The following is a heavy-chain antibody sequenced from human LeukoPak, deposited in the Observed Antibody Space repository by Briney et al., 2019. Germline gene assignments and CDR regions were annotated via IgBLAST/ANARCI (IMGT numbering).Heavy chain of an antibody. D-gene: IGHD6-13*01. V-gene: IGHV3-30*18. CDR1: GFTFSSYG. Sequence: GRSLRLSCAASGFTFSSYGMHWVRQAPGKGLEWVAVISYDGSNKYYADSVKGRFTISRDNSKNTLYLQMNSLRAEDTAVYYCAKDSQQLRAFDIWGQGTMVTVSS. CDR2: ISYDGSNK. J-gene: IGHJ3*02. CDR3: AKDSQQLRAFDI.